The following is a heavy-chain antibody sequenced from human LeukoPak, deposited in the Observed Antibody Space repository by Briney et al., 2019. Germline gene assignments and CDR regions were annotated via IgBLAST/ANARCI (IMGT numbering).Heavy chain of an antibody. V-gene: IGHV4-31*03. CDR1: GGSISSGGYY. J-gene: IGHJ3*02. CDR2: IYYSGST. CDR3: ARGMTGDDYDFWSGYYPSDAFDI. Sequence: SETLSLTCTVSGGSISSGGYYWSWIRQHPGKGLGWIGYIYYSGSTSYNPSLKSRVTISVDTSKNQFSLKLSSVTAADTAVYYCARGMTGDDYDFWSGYYPSDAFDIWGQGTMVTVSS. D-gene: IGHD3-3*01.